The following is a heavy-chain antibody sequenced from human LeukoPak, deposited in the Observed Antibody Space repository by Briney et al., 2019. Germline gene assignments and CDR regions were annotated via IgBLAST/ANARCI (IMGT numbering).Heavy chain of an antibody. V-gene: IGHV4-59*01. CDR1: GGSISSYY. CDR3: ARGLTYYYGSGSSDEGWFDP. CDR2: IYYSGST. J-gene: IGHJ5*02. Sequence: SETLSLTCTVSGGSISSYYWSWIRQPPGKGLEWVGYIYYSGSTNYSPSLKSRVTISVDTSKNQFSLKLSSVTAADTAVYYCARGLTYYYGSGSSDEGWFDPWGQGTLVTVSS. D-gene: IGHD3-10*01.